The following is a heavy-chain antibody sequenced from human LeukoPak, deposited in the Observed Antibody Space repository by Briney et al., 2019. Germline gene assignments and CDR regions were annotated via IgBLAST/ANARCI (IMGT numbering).Heavy chain of an antibody. CDR1: GFTFSSYG. CDR2: ISYDGSNK. D-gene: IGHD1-26*01. V-gene: IGHV3-30*18. J-gene: IGHJ4*02. CDR3: AKGKVGAGLELDY. Sequence: QPGRSLRLSCAASGFTFSSYGMHWVRQAPGKGLEWVAVISYDGSNKYHADSVKGRFTISRDNSKNTLYLQMNSLRAEDTAVYYCAKGKVGAGLELDYWGQGTLVTVSS.